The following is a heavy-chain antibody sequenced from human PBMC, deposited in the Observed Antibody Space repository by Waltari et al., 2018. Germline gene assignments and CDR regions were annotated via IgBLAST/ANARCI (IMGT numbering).Heavy chain of an antibody. CDR3: ARDARPPYSGSYLLNWYFDL. CDR1: GFTFIIYG. D-gene: IGHD1-26*01. Sequence: QVQLVESGGGVVQPGRSLRLSCAASGFTFIIYGMHWVRPAPGKGLEWVAAIWCDGSNKYYADSVKGRFTISRDSSKNTLYLQMNSLRAEDTAVYYCARDARPPYSGSYLLNWYFDLWGRGTLVTVSS. J-gene: IGHJ2*01. V-gene: IGHV3-33*01. CDR2: IWCDGSNK.